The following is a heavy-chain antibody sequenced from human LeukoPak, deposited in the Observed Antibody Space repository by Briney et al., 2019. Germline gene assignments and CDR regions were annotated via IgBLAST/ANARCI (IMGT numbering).Heavy chain of an antibody. CDR2: INPSGGST. D-gene: IGHD6-19*01. CDR1: GYTFTSYG. Sequence: ASVKVSCKASGYTFTSYGISWVRQAPGQGLEWMGIINPSGGSTSYAQKFQGRVTMTRDMSTSTVYMELSSLRSEDTAVYYCASSSSGKNWFDPWGQGTLVTVSS. V-gene: IGHV1-46*01. CDR3: ASSSSGKNWFDP. J-gene: IGHJ5*02.